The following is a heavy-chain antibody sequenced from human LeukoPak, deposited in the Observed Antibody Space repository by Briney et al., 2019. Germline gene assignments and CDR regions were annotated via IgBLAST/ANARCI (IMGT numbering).Heavy chain of an antibody. D-gene: IGHD2-21*01. Sequence: ASVKVSCKTSGYTFTAYYMRWVRQAPGQGLEWMGWINPNSGGTNYAQKFQGRVTMTRDTSISTTYMELSRLRSDDTAVYYCAREMGFTYLLFDYWGQGTLVTVSS. CDR2: INPNSGGT. J-gene: IGHJ4*02. CDR3: AREMGFTYLLFDY. CDR1: GYTFTAYY. V-gene: IGHV1-2*02.